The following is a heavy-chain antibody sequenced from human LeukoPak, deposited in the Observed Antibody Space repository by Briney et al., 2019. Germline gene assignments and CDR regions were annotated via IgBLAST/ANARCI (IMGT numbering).Heavy chain of an antibody. CDR2: IYYSGST. J-gene: IGHJ4*02. CDR3: ARLRRRNLVVVPAPPGPAY. Sequence: SETLSLTCTASGGSISSSSYYRGWIRQPPGKELEWYGSIYYSGSTYYNPSLKSRVTISVDTSKNQFSLKLSSVTAADTAVYYCARLRRRNLVVVPAPPGPAYWGQGTLVTVSS. D-gene: IGHD2-2*01. V-gene: IGHV4-39*01. CDR1: GGSISSSSYY.